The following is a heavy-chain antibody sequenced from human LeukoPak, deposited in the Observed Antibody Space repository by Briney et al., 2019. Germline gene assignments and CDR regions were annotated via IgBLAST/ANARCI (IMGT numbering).Heavy chain of an antibody. V-gene: IGHV2-5*01. CDR1: GFSLSTSGVG. D-gene: IGHD2-2*01. J-gene: IGHJ4*02. CDR2: IYWNDDK. Sequence: SGPTLVKPTQTLTLTCTFSGFSLSTSGVGVGWIRQPPGKALEWLALIYWNDDKRYSPSLKSRLTITKDTSKNQVVLTMTNMDPVDTATYYCAHPLIYCSSTSCYPDYFDYWGQGTLVTVSS. CDR3: AHPLIYCSSTSCYPDYFDY.